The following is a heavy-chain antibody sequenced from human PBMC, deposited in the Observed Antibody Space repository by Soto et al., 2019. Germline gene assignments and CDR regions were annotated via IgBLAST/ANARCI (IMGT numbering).Heavy chain of an antibody. V-gene: IGHV3-7*01. CDR1: GCTFTRPW. CDR3: ARSQYRLEFWSGWDFDL. Sequence: VQLVESGVGLGGPGRSLRVSCAASGCTFTRPWMTWAPQAAGKWLAWVANIKQDGHEIFYLDSVEGRFTISRDNTKNSLFLQMNSVRAEDTAMYYCARSQYRLEFWSGWDFDLWGQGMLVTVSS. D-gene: IGHD3-3*01. J-gene: IGHJ4*02. CDR2: IKQDGHEI.